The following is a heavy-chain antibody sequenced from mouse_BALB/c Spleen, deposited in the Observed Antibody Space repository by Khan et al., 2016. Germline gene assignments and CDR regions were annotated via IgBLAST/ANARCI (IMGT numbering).Heavy chain of an antibody. CDR2: INTNTGEP. D-gene: IGHD4-1*01. V-gene: IGHV9-3*02. Sequence: QIQLVQSGPELKKPGETVKISCKASGYTFTNYGMNWVKQAPGKGLKWMGWINTNTGEPTYAEEFKGRFAFSLETSASTAYLQINNLKNEETATYFCATGAWFAYWGQGTLVTVSA. CDR1: GYTFTNYG. J-gene: IGHJ3*01. CDR3: ATGAWFAY.